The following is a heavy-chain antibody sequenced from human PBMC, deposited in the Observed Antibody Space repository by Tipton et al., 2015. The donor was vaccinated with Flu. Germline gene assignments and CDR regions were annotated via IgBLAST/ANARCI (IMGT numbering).Heavy chain of an antibody. J-gene: IGHJ4*02. CDR3: ATEYRGGGNRYYFDY. D-gene: IGHD4-23*01. Sequence: TLSLTCTVSGGSISNYYWSWIRQPPGKGLEWIGNIFYSGNAHYSPSLKSRVTISVDTSKNQFSLKLSSVTAADTAVYYCATEYRGGGNRYYFDYWGQGTLVTVSS. CDR1: GGSISNYY. V-gene: IGHV4-59*01. CDR2: IFYSGNA.